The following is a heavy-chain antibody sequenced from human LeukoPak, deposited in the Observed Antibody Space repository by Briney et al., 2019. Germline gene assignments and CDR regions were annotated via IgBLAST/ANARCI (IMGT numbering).Heavy chain of an antibody. CDR1: GFTFSSSH. CDR2: ISSSGSTI. Sequence: GGSLRHSCAASGFTFSSSHTNWVRQAPGKGLEWVSYISSSGSTIYYADSVKGRFTISRDNAKNSLYLQMNSLRAEDTAVYYCAREVTARIAVAKPFDYWGQGTLVTVSS. D-gene: IGHD6-19*01. CDR3: AREVTARIAVAKPFDY. J-gene: IGHJ4*02. V-gene: IGHV3-48*03.